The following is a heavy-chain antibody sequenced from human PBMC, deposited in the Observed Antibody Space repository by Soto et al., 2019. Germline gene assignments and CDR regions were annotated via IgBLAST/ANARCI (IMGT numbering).Heavy chain of an antibody. D-gene: IGHD6-19*01. CDR2: IYYSGST. Sequence: SETLSLTCTVSGGSISSYYWSWIRQPPGKGLEWIGYIYYSGSTNYNPSVKSRVTISVDTSKNQFSLKLSSVTAADTAVYYCARHYSGGRLWESSGSPPWFDPWGQGTLVTVSS. CDR3: ARHYSGGRLWESSGSPPWFDP. CDR1: GGSISSYY. V-gene: IGHV4-59*08. J-gene: IGHJ5*02.